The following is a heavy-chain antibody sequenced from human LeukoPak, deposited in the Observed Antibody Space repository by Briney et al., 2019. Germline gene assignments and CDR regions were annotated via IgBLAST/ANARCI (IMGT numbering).Heavy chain of an antibody. V-gene: IGHV3-74*01. Sequence: GGSLRLSCAASGFTFGSPWMHWVRQAPGKGLVWVSCINSDGSATAYADSVKGRFTISRDNAENTLYLQMNSLRAEDTAVYYCARGTAGYHSSYFDYWGQGTLVTVSS. CDR2: INSDGSAT. J-gene: IGHJ4*02. CDR3: ARGTAGYHSSYFDY. D-gene: IGHD3-16*02. CDR1: GFTFGSPW.